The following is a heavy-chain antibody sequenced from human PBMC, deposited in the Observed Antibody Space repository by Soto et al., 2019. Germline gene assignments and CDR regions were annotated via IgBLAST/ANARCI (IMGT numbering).Heavy chain of an antibody. CDR3: TRGSEMALPDLDY. D-gene: IGHD2-2*01. CDR2: ISADGSEK. J-gene: IGHJ4*02. CDR1: GFTFSNFG. Sequence: QVQLVESGGGVVQPGRSLRLSCAASGFTFSNFGMHWGRQAPGKGLEWVAAISADGSEKYFSDSVKVRFAISRDNTKNTLFLQRNSVRVDDTALYCGTRGSEMALPDLDYWGQGTLVIVYS. V-gene: IGHV3-30*03.